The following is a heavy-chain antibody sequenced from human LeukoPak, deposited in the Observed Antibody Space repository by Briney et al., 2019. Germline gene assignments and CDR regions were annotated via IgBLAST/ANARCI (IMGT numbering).Heavy chain of an antibody. Sequence: GSLRLSCAASGFTFSSYDMHWVRQATGKGLEWVSAIGPTGDTYYLGSVKGRFTISRENAKHSLYLQMNNLRAEDTALYYCARAKPGGSGSDYGDRNIDYWGQGTLVTVSS. CDR3: ARAKPGGSGSDYGDRNIDY. V-gene: IGHV3-13*01. CDR2: IGPTGDT. J-gene: IGHJ4*02. D-gene: IGHD4-17*01. CDR1: GFTFSSYD.